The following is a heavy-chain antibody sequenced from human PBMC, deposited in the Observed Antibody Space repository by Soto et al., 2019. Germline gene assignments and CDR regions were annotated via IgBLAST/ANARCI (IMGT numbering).Heavy chain of an antibody. CDR3: GITMVRGVIISSYYGMDV. J-gene: IGHJ6*02. D-gene: IGHD3-10*01. V-gene: IGHV1-18*01. CDR2: ISAYNGNT. Sequence: ASVKVSCKASGYTFTSYGISWVRQAPGQGLEWMGWISAYNGNTNYAQKLQGRVTMTTDTSTSTAYMELRSLRSDDTAVYYCGITMVRGVIISSYYGMDVWGQGTTV. CDR1: GYTFTSYG.